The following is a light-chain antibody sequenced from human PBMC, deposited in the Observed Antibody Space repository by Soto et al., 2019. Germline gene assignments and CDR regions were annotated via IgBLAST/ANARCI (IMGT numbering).Light chain of an antibody. CDR2: WAS. V-gene: IGKV4-1*01. J-gene: IGKJ5*01. CDR1: QNVLYSSNDQNY. Sequence: DIVMTQSPVSLAVSLGERATINCKSSQNVLYSSNDQNYLAWYQQKPGLPPKLLIYWASTRESGVPDRFSGSGSGTDFTLTISSLQAEDVAVYYCQQYYTMPYTFGQGTRLEIK. CDR3: QQYYTMPYT.